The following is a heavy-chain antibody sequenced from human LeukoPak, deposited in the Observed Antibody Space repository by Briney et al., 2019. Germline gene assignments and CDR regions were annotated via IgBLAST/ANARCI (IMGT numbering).Heavy chain of an antibody. Sequence: SVKVSCKASGGTFSSYAISWVRQAPGQGLEWMEGIIPIFGTANYAQKFQGRVTVTTDESTSTAYMELSSLRSEDTAVYYCASGQYCSSTSCFVPDYWGQGTLVTVSS. V-gene: IGHV1-69*05. J-gene: IGHJ4*02. D-gene: IGHD2-2*01. CDR2: IIPIFGTA. CDR1: GGTFSSYA. CDR3: ASGQYCSSTSCFVPDY.